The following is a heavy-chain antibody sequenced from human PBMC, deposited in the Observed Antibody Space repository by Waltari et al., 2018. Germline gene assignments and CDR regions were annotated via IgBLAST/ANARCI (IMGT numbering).Heavy chain of an antibody. Sequence: QVQLVQSGAEVKKPGYSVKVSCKASGGTFSSYATSWVRQAPGQGLEWMGGIIPILGTANYAQKFQGRVTITADESTSTAYMELSSLRSEDTAVYYCARTRGYYDSRNDAFDIWGQGTMVTVSS. CDR1: GGTFSSYA. CDR3: ARTRGYYDSRNDAFDI. CDR2: IIPILGTA. V-gene: IGHV1-69*13. D-gene: IGHD3-22*01. J-gene: IGHJ3*02.